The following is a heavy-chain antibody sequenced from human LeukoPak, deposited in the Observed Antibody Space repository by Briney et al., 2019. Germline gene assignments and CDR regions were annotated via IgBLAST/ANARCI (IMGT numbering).Heavy chain of an antibody. V-gene: IGHV3-30*18. CDR1: GFTFSSYG. CDR3: AKDRDYSNYLDY. J-gene: IGHJ4*02. CDR2: ISYDGSNK. D-gene: IGHD4-11*01. Sequence: GGSLRLSCAASGFTFSSYGMHWVRQAPGKGLEWVAVISYDGSNKYYADSVKGRSTISRDNSKNTLYLQMNSLRTEDTAVYYCAKDRDYSNYLDYWGQGTLVTVSS.